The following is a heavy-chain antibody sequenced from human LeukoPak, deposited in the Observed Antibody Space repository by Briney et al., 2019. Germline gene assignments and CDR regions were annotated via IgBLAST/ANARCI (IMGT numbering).Heavy chain of an antibody. D-gene: IGHD1-26*01. V-gene: IGHV3-11*05. CDR2: ISPSTTHT. Sequence: GGSLRLSCAASGFTCSDYYMSWSRQAPGKGLEWLSYISPSTTHTSYADSVKGRFTISRDNAKNLLFLQMNSLRAEDTAVYHCARAGHGAADHWSQGNRVTVSS. CDR3: ARAGHGAADH. CDR1: GFTCSDYY. J-gene: IGHJ5*02.